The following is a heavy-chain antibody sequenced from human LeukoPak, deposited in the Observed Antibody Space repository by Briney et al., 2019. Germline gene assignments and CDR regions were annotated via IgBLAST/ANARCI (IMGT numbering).Heavy chain of an antibody. D-gene: IGHD6-13*01. J-gene: IGHJ4*02. CDR2: INWNGGST. Sequence: GGSLRLSCAASGFTFDDYGMSWVRQAPGKGLEWVSGINWNGGSTGYADSVKGRFTISRDNAKNSLYLQMNSLRAEDTALCYCARDRGSSSWYELDYFDYWGQGTLVTVSS. CDR1: GFTFDDYG. V-gene: IGHV3-20*04. CDR3: ARDRGSSSWYELDYFDY.